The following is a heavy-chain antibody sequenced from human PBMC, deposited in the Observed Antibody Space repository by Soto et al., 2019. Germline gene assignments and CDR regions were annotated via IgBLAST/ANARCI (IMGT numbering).Heavy chain of an antibody. Sequence: SVKVSFKASGGTFSSYAISWVRQAPGQGLEWMGGIIPIFGTANYAQKFQGRVTITADESTSTAYMELSSLRSDDTAVYYCARDLPTNYGDCLLLLFCPDYYYMDVWGKGTPVTVSS. J-gene: IGHJ6*03. V-gene: IGHV1-69*13. CDR3: ARDLPTNYGDCLLLLFCPDYYYMDV. CDR2: IIPIFGTA. D-gene: IGHD4-17*01. CDR1: GGTFSSYA.